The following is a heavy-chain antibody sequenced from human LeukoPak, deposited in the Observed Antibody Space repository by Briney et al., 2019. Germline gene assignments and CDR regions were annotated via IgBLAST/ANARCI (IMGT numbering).Heavy chain of an antibody. Sequence: ASVKVSCKASGYTFTGYYMHWVRQAPGQGLEWMGWINPNSGGTNYAQKFQGRVTMTRDTSISTAYMELSRLRSDDTAVYYCASSGSGIAVAATKSDYFDYWGQGALVTVSS. CDR1: GYTFTGYY. CDR2: INPNSGGT. V-gene: IGHV1-2*02. D-gene: IGHD6-19*01. CDR3: ASSGSGIAVAATKSDYFDY. J-gene: IGHJ4*02.